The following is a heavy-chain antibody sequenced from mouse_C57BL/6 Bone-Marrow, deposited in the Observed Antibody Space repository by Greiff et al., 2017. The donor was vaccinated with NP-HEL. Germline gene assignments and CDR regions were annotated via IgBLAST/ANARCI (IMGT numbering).Heavy chain of an antibody. D-gene: IGHD1-1*01. Sequence: ESGPGLVKPSQSLSLTCPVTGYSITSGYYWNWIRQFPGNKLEWRGYISYDGSNNYNPSLKNRISITRDTSKNQFFLKLNSVTTEDTATYYCARELLRYPYYFDYWGQGTTLTVSS. CDR3: ARELLRYPYYFDY. J-gene: IGHJ2*01. V-gene: IGHV3-6*01. CDR2: ISYDGSN. CDR1: GYSITSGYY.